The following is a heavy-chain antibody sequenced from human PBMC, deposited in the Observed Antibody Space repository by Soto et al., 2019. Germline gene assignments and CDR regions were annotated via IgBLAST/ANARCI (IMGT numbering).Heavy chain of an antibody. J-gene: IGHJ6*02. CDR2: ISGSGGST. V-gene: IGHV3-23*01. Sequence: GGSLRLSCAASGFTFSSYAMSWVRQAPGKGLEWVSAISGSGGSTYYADSVKGRFTISRDNSKNTLYLQMNSLRAEDTAVYYCAKGTYYYDSSGYYEDTYYYYGMDVWGQGTTVTVSS. CDR1: GFTFSSYA. D-gene: IGHD3-22*01. CDR3: AKGTYYYDSSGYYEDTYYYYGMDV.